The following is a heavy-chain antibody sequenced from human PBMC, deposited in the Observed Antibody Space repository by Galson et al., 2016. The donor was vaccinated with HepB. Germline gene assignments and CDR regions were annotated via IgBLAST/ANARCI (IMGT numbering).Heavy chain of an antibody. CDR1: GASISTTNW. CDR3: AREAPGDYFDY. V-gene: IGHV4-4*02. Sequence: SETLSLTCAVSGASISTTNWWSWVRQAPGKGLEWIGQIYHSATTYYNPSLSGRVSMSVDKSSNQFSLRLSAVTAADTAVYYCAREAPGDYFDYWGQGTLVTVSS. J-gene: IGHJ4*02. CDR2: IYHSATT.